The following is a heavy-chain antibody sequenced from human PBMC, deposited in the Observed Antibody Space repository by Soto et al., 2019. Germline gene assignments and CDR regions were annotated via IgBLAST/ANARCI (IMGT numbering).Heavy chain of an antibody. J-gene: IGHJ4*02. CDR1: GYTFSNFW. Sequence: PGESLKISCQSSGYTFSNFWIGSVPQLPAQGLEWMGIIYPGDHETRYSPSFLGKVTISAETSINTAYLQWSSLEASDSAFYFCARSPRSSPYFDFWGQGALVTVSS. CDR3: ARSPRSSPYFDF. V-gene: IGHV5-51*01. CDR2: IYPGDHET. D-gene: IGHD6-13*01.